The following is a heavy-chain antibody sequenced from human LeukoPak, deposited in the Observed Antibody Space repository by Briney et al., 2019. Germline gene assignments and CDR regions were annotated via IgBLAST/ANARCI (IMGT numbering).Heavy chain of an antibody. V-gene: IGHV3-30*02. CDR2: IQSDGSDQ. Sequence: PGGSLRLSCAASGFTFSSYGMHWVRLAPGKGLEWVAFIQSDGSDQYYADSVKGRLSISRDNSKNTLYLQMNSLRTEDTAVYYCAKRDGYNSGPFDYWGQGTLVTVSS. CDR3: AKRDGYNSGPFDY. J-gene: IGHJ4*02. D-gene: IGHD5-24*01. CDR1: GFTFSSYG.